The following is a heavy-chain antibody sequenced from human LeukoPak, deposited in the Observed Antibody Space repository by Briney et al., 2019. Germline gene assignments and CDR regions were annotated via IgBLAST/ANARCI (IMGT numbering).Heavy chain of an antibody. CDR1: GFTFSSYA. CDR2: ISGSGGST. J-gene: IGHJ3*02. D-gene: IGHD3-10*01. V-gene: IGHV3-23*01. CDR3: ALPPRVTMVRGADDAFDI. Sequence: GGSLRLSCAASGFTFSSYAMSWVRQAPGKGLEWVSAISGSGGSTYYADSVKGRFTISRDNSKNTLYLQMNSLRVEDTAVYYCALPPRVTMVRGADDAFDIWGQGTMVTVSS.